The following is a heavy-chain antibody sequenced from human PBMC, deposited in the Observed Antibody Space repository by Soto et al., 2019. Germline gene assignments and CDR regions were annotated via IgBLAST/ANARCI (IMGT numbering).Heavy chain of an antibody. D-gene: IGHD3-10*01. CDR3: AKERYGSGSYYKTSFDY. V-gene: IGHV3-23*01. Sequence: EVQLLESGGGLVQPGGSLRLSCAASGFTFSSYAMSWVRQAPGKGLEWVSAISGSGGSTYYADSVKGRFTISRDNSKNTLYLQMNILRAEDTAVYYCAKERYGSGSYYKTSFDYWGQGTLVTVSS. CDR2: ISGSGGST. CDR1: GFTFSSYA. J-gene: IGHJ4*02.